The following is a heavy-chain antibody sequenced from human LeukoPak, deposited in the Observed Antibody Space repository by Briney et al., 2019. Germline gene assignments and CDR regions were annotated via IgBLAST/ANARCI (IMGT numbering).Heavy chain of an antibody. CDR2: IYYSGST. J-gene: IGHJ4*02. D-gene: IGHD3-16*02. CDR1: GGSISSYY. V-gene: IGHV4-59*01. CDR3: ARARDYVWGSYRPMYYFDY. Sequence: KTSETLPLTCTVSGGSISSYYWSWIRQPPGKGLEWIGYIYYSGSTNYNPSLKSRVTISVDTSKNQFSLKLSSVTAADTAVYYCARARDYVWGSYRPMYYFDYWGQGTLVTVSS.